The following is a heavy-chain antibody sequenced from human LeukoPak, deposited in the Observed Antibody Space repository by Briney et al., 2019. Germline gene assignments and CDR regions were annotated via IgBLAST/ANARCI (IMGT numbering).Heavy chain of an antibody. CDR2: INKGGSYM. J-gene: IGHJ4*02. V-gene: IGHV3-21*01. Sequence: GGSLRLSCVASGFIFRDYTMNWVRQTPGKGLEWVSAINKGGSYMAYADSVKGRFTVSRDNAKSTLYLQMNSLRVEDTAVYYCARGRPHGNDYWGQGTLVTVSS. D-gene: IGHD4-23*01. CDR3: ARGRPHGNDY. CDR1: GFIFRDYT.